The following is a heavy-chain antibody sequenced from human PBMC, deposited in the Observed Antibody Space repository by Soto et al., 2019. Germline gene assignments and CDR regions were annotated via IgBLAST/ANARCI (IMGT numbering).Heavy chain of an antibody. D-gene: IGHD1-26*01. CDR2: IWYDGSNK. CDR1: GFTFSSYG. V-gene: IGHV3-33*01. J-gene: IGHJ4*02. CDR3: AREGGWQLRGFDY. Sequence: QVQLVESGGGVVQPGRSLRLSCAASGFTFSSYGMHWVRQAPGKGLEWMAVIWYDGSNKYYADSVKGRFTISRDNSKNTLYLQMNSLRAEDTAVYYCAREGGWQLRGFDYWGQGTLVTVSS.